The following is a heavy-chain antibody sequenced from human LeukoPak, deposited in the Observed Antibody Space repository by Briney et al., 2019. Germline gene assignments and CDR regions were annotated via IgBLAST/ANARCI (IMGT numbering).Heavy chain of an antibody. J-gene: IGHJ4*02. D-gene: IGHD3-10*01. CDR1: GFTFSCCA. V-gene: IGHV3-48*02. CDR2: VSTSSGTI. Sequence: PGGSLRLSCAASGFTFSCCAMNWVRQAPGKGLGWVSYVSTSSGTIYYADSVNGRFTISRDNAKNSLFLQMNSLRDEDTAVYYCARGPITLGHYFDYWGQGALVTLSA. CDR3: ARGPITLGHYFDY.